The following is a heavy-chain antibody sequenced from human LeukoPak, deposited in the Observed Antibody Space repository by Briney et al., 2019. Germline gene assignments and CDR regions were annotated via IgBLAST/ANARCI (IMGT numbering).Heavy chain of an antibody. Sequence: ASVKVSCKAYGYTFTSYDINWVRQATGQGLEWMGWMNPNSGNTGYAQKFQGRVTMTRNTSISTAYMELSSLRSEDTAVYYCARGLEGLSSGYYWHGLVGYWGQGTLVTVSS. CDR3: ARGLEGLSSGYYWHGLVGY. CDR2: MNPNSGNT. CDR1: GYTFTSYD. D-gene: IGHD3-22*01. J-gene: IGHJ4*02. V-gene: IGHV1-8*01.